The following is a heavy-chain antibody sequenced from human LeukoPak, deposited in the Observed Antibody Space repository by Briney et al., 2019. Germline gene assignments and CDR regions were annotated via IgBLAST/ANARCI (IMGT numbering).Heavy chain of an antibody. CDR2: ISYDGSNK. D-gene: IGHD3-9*01. CDR1: GFTFSSYG. CDR3: ARDPQVVRYDILTGPMY. J-gene: IGHJ4*02. Sequence: GRSLRLSCAASGFTFSSYGMHWVRQAPGKGLEWVAVISYDGSNKYYADSVKGRFTISRDNAKNTLYLQMNSLRAEDTAVYYCARDPQVVRYDILTGPMYWGQGTLVTVSS. V-gene: IGHV3-30*03.